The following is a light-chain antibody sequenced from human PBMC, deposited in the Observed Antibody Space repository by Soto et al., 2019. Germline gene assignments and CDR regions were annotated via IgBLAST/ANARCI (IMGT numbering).Light chain of an antibody. CDR1: SSDVGAYKY. V-gene: IGLV2-8*01. J-gene: IGLJ2*01. Sequence: QSALTQPPSASGSPGQSVTVSCTGTSSDVGAYKYVSWYQHQPGKAPKLMIYEVSKRPSGVPDRFSGSKSGNTASLTVSGLQAEDEADYYCSAYAGNNKLVFGGGTKLTVL. CDR2: EVS. CDR3: SAYAGNNKLV.